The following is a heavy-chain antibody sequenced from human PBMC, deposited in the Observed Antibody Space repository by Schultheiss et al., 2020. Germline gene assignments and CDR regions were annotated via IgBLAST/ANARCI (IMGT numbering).Heavy chain of an antibody. CDR2: ISYDGSNK. CDR1: GFTFSSYG. J-gene: IGHJ4*02. Sequence: SLKVSCVASGFTFSSYGMHWVRQAPGKGLEWVAVISYDGSNKYYADSVKGRFTISRDNAKNSLYLQMNSLRADDTAVYFCARVHSGGFDYWGQGTLVTVSS. CDR3: ARVHSGGFDY. D-gene: IGHD4-23*01. V-gene: IGHV3-30*03.